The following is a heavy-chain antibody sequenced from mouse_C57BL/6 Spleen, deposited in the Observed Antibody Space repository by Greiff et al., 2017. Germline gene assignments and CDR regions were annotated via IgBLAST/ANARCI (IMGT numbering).Heavy chain of an antibody. CDR1: GYTFTSYW. D-gene: IGHD1-2*01. J-gene: IGHJ4*01. V-gene: IGHV1-52*01. CDR2: IDPSDSET. Sequence: QVQLQQPGAELVRPGSSVKLSCKASGYTFTSYWMHWVKQRPIQGLEWIGNIDPSDSETHYNQKFKDKATLTVDKSSSTAYMQLSSLTSEDSAVYYCASLSFSYYYAMDYWGQGTSVTVSS. CDR3: ASLSFSYYYAMDY.